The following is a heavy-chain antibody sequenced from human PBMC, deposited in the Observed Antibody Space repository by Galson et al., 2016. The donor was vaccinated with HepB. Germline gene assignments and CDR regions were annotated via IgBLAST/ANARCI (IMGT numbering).Heavy chain of an antibody. D-gene: IGHD5-12*01. J-gene: IGHJ6*02. CDR2: IYYSGST. CDR1: GFSLTTNGVG. Sequence: LVKPTQTLTLTCTFSGFSLTTNGVGVGWTRQHPGKGLEWIGYIYYSGSTYYNPSLKSRVTISVDTSKNQFSLKLSSVTAADTAVYYCARDQGATIPGYYYYGMDVWGQGTTVTVSS. V-gene: IGHV4-31*03. CDR3: ARDQGATIPGYYYYGMDV.